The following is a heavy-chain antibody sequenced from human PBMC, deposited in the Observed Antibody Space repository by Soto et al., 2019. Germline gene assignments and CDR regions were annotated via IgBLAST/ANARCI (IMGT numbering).Heavy chain of an antibody. CDR3: ARDYCSSTSCFFDY. V-gene: IGHV1-18*04. CDR2: ISAYNGNT. D-gene: IGHD2-2*01. Sequence: SVEVSFRASCYTFTSYGISWVRQAPGQGLEWMGWISAYNGNTNYAQKLQGRVTMTTDTSTSTAYMELRSLRSDDTAVYYCARDYCSSTSCFFDYWGQGTLVTVSS. J-gene: IGHJ4*02. CDR1: CYTFTSYG.